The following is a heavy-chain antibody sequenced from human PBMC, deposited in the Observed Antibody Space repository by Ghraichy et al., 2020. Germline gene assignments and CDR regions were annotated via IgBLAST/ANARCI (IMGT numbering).Heavy chain of an antibody. CDR3: ARGSTTVTTWYFDL. CDR2: INHSGST. J-gene: IGHJ2*01. CDR1: GGSFSGYY. D-gene: IGHD4-17*01. V-gene: IGHV4-34*01. Sequence: SETLSLTCAVYGGSFSGYYWSWIRQPPGKGLEWIGEINHSGSTNYNPSLKSRVTISVDTSKNQFSLKLSSVTAADTAVYYCARGSTTVTTWYFDLWGRGTLVTVSS.